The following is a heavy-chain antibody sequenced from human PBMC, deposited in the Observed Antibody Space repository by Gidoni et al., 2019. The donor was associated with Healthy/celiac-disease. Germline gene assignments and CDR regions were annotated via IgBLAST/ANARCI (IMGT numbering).Heavy chain of an antibody. CDR1: GFTFSSSA. D-gene: IGHD1-1*01. V-gene: IGHV3-30*01. CDR3: AGERSDNWNDYYYYYYGMDV. Sequence: QVQLVESGGGVVQPGRSLRLSCAASGFTFSSSAMHWVRQAPGKGLEWVAVISYDGSNKYYADSVKGRFTISRDNSKNTLYLQMNSLRAEDTAVYYCAGERSDNWNDYYYYYYGMDVWGQGTTVTVSS. J-gene: IGHJ6*02. CDR2: ISYDGSNK.